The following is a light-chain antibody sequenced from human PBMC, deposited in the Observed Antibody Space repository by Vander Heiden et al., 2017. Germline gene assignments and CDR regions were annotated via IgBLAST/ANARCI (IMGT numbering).Light chain of an antibody. Sequence: DIQMTQSPSSLSASVGDRVTITCRASQSISNYLNWYQQKPGKAPKLLIYAASSLQSGVPSRFSGSGSGTDFTLTISSLHPEDFATYYCKQSYSTPLTFGGGTKVEIK. CDR1: QSISNY. J-gene: IGKJ4*01. CDR3: KQSYSTPLT. CDR2: AAS. V-gene: IGKV1-39*01.